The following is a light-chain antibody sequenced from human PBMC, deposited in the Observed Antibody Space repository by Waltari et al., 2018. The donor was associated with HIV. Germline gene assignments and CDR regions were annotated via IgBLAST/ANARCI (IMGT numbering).Light chain of an antibody. CDR1: SSNIGANI. J-gene: IGLJ1*01. CDR2: ATN. Sequence: QSVLTQPPSASGTPGQRVTISCSGGSSNIGANIVNWYQLLPGRAPRLLIYATNPPPSGVPDRFSGSKSGTSASLAISGLQSEDEGDYYCATWDNGLNGRHVFGTGTQVTV. CDR3: ATWDNGLNGRHV. V-gene: IGLV1-44*01.